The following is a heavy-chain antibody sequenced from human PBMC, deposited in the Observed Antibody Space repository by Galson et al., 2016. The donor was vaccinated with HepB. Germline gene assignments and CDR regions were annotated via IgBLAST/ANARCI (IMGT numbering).Heavy chain of an antibody. CDR1: GFTFSSYA. CDR2: ISATGGST. V-gene: IGHV3-23*01. Sequence: SLRLSCAASGFTFSSYAMSWVRQTPGKGLEWVSSISATGGSTHYADSVKGRFSISRDNSKNTLYLQMNSLRAEDTAVYYCARDLGSYGLLGAFDIWGQGTMVTVSS. D-gene: IGHD5-18*01. J-gene: IGHJ3*02. CDR3: ARDLGSYGLLGAFDI.